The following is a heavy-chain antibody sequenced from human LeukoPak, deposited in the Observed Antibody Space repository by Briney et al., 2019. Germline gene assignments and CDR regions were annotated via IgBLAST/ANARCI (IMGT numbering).Heavy chain of an antibody. V-gene: IGHV5-51*01. Sequence: GESLKISCKGSGYSFTSYWIGWVRQMPGKGLEWMGIVYPGDSDTRYSPSFQGQVTISADKSISTAYLQWSSLKASDTAMYYCARREIYDFWSGYYPEGYFDYWGQGTLVTVSS. CDR3: ARREIYDFWSGYYPEGYFDY. CDR1: GYSFTSYW. CDR2: VYPGDSDT. D-gene: IGHD3-3*01. J-gene: IGHJ4*02.